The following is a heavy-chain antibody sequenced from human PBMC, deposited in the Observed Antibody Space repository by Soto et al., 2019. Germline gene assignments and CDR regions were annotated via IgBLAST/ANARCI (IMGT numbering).Heavy chain of an antibody. CDR3: ARLMIQLWPYYYYGMDV. D-gene: IGHD5-18*01. V-gene: IGHV4-59*12. J-gene: IGHJ6*02. CDR1: GGSISSYY. Sequence: SETLSLTCTVSGGSISSYYWSWIRQPPGKGLEWIGYIYYSGSTNYNPSLKSRVTISVDTSKNQFSLKLSSVTAADTAVYYCARLMIQLWPYYYYGMDVWGQGTTVTVSS. CDR2: IYYSGST.